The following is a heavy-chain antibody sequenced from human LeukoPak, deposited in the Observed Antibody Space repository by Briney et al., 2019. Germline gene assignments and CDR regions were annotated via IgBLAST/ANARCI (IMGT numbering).Heavy chain of an antibody. Sequence: ASVKVSCKAYGYTFTNYDIYWVRQATRQGLEWMGWMNPNSGNTGYAQKFQGRVTITRDTSISTAYMELSSLRSEDTAVYYCARDHESGYNPGGFDYWGQGTLVTVSS. CDR1: GYTFTNYD. CDR2: MNPNSGNT. D-gene: IGHD5-24*01. CDR3: ARDHESGYNPGGFDY. V-gene: IGHV1-8*03. J-gene: IGHJ4*02.